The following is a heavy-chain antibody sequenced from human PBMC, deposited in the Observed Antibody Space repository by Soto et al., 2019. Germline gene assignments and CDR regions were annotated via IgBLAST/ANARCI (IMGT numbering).Heavy chain of an antibody. J-gene: IGHJ4*02. CDR2: MSGSGGST. V-gene: IGHV3-23*01. CDR1: GFTFSTYA. CDR3: MNLYSYGSGSYYE. D-gene: IGHD3-10*01. Sequence: EVQLLESGGGLVQPGGSLRLSCAASGFTFSTYAMSWVRQAPGKGLEWVSGMSGSGGSTYYADSVKGRFTISRDNSKNPLYLQMNSLRAEDTAVYYCMNLYSYGSGSYYEWGQGTLVTVSS.